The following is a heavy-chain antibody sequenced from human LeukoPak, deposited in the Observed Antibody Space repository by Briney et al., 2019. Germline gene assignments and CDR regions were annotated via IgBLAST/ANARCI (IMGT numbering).Heavy chain of an antibody. CDR2: IWYDGSKT. D-gene: IGHD2-21*02. J-gene: IGHJ3*02. Sequence: PGRSLRLSCAASGFTFSSYGMHWVRQAPGKGLEWVAVIWYDGSKTYYADSVKGRFTISRDNSKNTLYLQMNSLRAEDTAVYYCATGGDGDAFDIWGQGTMVTVSS. CDR1: GFTFSSYG. V-gene: IGHV3-33*01. CDR3: ATGGDGDAFDI.